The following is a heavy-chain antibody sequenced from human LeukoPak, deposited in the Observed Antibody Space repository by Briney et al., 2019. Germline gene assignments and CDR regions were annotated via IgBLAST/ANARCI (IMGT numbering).Heavy chain of an antibody. V-gene: IGHV3-30*18. CDR2: ISYDGSXK. J-gene: IGHJ4*02. CDR1: GFTFXXXX. CDR3: AKDQLDY. D-gene: IGHD5-24*01. Sequence: PGGSLRLSCAXSGFTFXXXXXXXXXXXPXKGLEWVAVISYDGSXKXYADSVKGRXXXXXXNSKNTLYLQMNSLRAEDTAVYYCAKDQLDYWGQGTLVTVSS.